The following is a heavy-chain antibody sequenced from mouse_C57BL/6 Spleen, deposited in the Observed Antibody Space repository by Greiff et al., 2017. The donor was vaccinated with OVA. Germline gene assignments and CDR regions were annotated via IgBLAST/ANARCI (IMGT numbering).Heavy chain of an antibody. V-gene: IGHV1-82*01. CDR3: ASQSQATNWFAY. CDR2: IYPGDGDT. Sequence: QVQLQQSGPELVKPGASVKISCKASGYAFSSYWMNWVKQRPGKGLEWIGRIYPGDGDTNYNGKFKGKATLTADKSSSTAYMQLSSLTSEDSAVYFCASQSQATNWFAYWGQGTLVTVSA. J-gene: IGHJ3*01. CDR1: GYAFSSYW. D-gene: IGHD3-2*02.